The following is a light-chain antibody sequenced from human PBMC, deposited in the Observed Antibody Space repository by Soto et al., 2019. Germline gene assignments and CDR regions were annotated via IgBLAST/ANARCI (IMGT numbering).Light chain of an antibody. J-gene: IGKJ5*01. Sequence: EIVLTQSPATLSLSPGERATVSCRASQSASNNLGWYQQKAGQAPRLLIYDASNRASGIPPRFSGSGSGTEFALTNSGHEPEDCAVYYCQHGGTFGQGTRLEI. CDR1: QSASNN. V-gene: IGKV3-11*01. CDR3: QHGGT. CDR2: DAS.